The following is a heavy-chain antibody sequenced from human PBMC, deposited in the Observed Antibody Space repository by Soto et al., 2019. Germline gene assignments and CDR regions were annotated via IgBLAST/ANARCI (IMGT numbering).Heavy chain of an antibody. CDR1: GGSISSNNHY. Sequence: QLQLQESGPGLMKPSETLSLTCTVSGGSISSNNHYWGWIRQSPGKGLEWIGSIYYSGSTCYNPSLNSRVTISVDTSKNQFSLKLTSVTAADTAVFYCASPSYYYESSGYYWQWGQGTMVIVSA. CDR2: IYYSGST. CDR3: ASPSYYYESSGYYWQ. J-gene: IGHJ3*01. V-gene: IGHV4-39*01. D-gene: IGHD3-22*01.